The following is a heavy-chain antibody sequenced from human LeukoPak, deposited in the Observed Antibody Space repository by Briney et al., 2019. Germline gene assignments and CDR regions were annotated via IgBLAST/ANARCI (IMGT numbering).Heavy chain of an antibody. D-gene: IGHD6-6*01. V-gene: IGHV4-59*05. CDR3: DSSSYYYGMDV. CDR1: GFTFRNAW. Sequence: GSLRLSCAASGFTFRNAWMSWARQPPGKGLEWIGSIYYSGSTYHNPSLKSRVTISVDTSKNQFSLKLSSVTAADTAVYYCDSSSYYYGMDVWGQGTTVTASS. J-gene: IGHJ6*02. CDR2: IYYSGST.